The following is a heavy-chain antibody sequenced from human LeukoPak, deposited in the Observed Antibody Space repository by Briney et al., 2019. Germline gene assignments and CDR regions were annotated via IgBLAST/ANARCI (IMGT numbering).Heavy chain of an antibody. Sequence: GGSLRLSCAASGFTFSSYAMHWVRQAPGKGLEWVAVISYDGSNKYYADSVKGRFTISRDNSRNTLSLQMNSLRAEDTAVYYCARRDTSGNTYFDYWGQGTLVAVSS. J-gene: IGHJ4*02. CDR1: GFTFSSYA. CDR2: ISYDGSNK. CDR3: ARRDTSGNTYFDY. V-gene: IGHV3-30*04. D-gene: IGHD3-22*01.